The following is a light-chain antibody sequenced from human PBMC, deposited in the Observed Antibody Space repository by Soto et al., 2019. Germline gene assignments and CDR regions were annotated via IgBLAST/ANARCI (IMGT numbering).Light chain of an antibody. Sequence: DIVMTQSPLSLPVTPGQPSSISCRSSHSLLHSNGYNYLDWYLQKPGQSPQLLIYLGSNRASGVPDRFSGSGSGTDFTLKISRVQPEDVGVYYCMQALQSPTFGQGTKVDIK. V-gene: IGKV2-28*01. CDR3: MQALQSPT. J-gene: IGKJ1*01. CDR1: HSLLHSNGYNY. CDR2: LGS.